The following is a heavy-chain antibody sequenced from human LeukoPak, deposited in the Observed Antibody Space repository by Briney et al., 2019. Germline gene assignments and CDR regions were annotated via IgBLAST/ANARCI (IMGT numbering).Heavy chain of an antibody. V-gene: IGHV5-51*01. CDR2: IYPGDSDT. CDR3: ARSHAFDI. CDR1: GYSFTTYW. Sequence: GESLKISCKGSGYSFTTYWIGWVRQMPGKGLEWMGIIYPGDSDTRYSPSVQGQVTISVDKSINTAYLQWSSLKASDTAIYYCARSHAFDIWGQGTMVTVSS. J-gene: IGHJ3*02.